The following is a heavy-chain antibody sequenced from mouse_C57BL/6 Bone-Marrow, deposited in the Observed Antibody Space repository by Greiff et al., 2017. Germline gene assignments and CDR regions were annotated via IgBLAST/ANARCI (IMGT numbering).Heavy chain of an antibody. J-gene: IGHJ2*01. CDR3: ARHEGGTNYGKAYFDY. Sequence: VKLQESGAELVKPGASVKLSCKASGYTFTEYTIHWVKQRSGQGLEWIGWFYPGSGSIKYNEKFKDKSTLTADKSSSTVYMELSRLTSEDSAVYFCARHEGGTNYGKAYFDYWGQGTTLTVSS. CDR2: FYPGSGSI. V-gene: IGHV1-62-2*01. D-gene: IGHD2-1*01. CDR1: GYTFTEYT.